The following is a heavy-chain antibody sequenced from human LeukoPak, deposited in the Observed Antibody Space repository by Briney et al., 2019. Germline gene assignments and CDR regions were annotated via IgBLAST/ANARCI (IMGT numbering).Heavy chain of an antibody. Sequence: SETLSLTCAVYGGSFSGYYWSWLRQPPGKGLEWIGEINHSGSTNYNPSLKSRVTISVDTSKNQFSLRLSSVTAADTAVYYCARGTHYYGSGSYLRPWGQGTLVTVSS. CDR1: GGSFSGYY. V-gene: IGHV4-34*01. D-gene: IGHD3-10*01. CDR3: ARGTHYYGSGSYLRP. J-gene: IGHJ5*02. CDR2: INHSGST.